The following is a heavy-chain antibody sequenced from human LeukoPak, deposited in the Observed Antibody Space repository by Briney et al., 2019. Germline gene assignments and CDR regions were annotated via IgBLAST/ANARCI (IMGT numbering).Heavy chain of an antibody. CDR2: INPNSCGT. CDR1: AYTFTGYY. J-gene: IGHJ4*02. Sequence: SSVTVSCKASAYTFTGYYMHWVRQAPGQGLEWSVRINPNSCGTKYAQKFKGRVTMTRDTSISKAYMELSRLRSDDTAVYYCCIMVRGANLLDYWGQGTLVTVSS. CDR3: CIMVRGANLLDY. V-gene: IGHV1-2*06. D-gene: IGHD3-10*01.